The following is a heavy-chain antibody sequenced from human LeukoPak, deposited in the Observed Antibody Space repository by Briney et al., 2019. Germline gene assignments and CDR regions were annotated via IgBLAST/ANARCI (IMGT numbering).Heavy chain of an antibody. J-gene: IGHJ4*02. CDR3: GKGSYYDSSGYYLAPSY. D-gene: IGHD3-22*01. CDR1: AFTFSNYA. Sequence: GGSLRLSCAASAFTFSNYAMSWVRQAPGMGLEWVSAISGSGGSTYYADSVKGRFTISRDNSKNTLYLQMNSLRAEDTAVYYCGKGSYYDSSGYYLAPSYWGQGTLVTVSS. CDR2: ISGSGGST. V-gene: IGHV3-23*01.